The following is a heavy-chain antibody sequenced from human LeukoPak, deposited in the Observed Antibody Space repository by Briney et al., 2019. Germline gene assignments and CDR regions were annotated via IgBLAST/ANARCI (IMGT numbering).Heavy chain of an antibody. V-gene: IGHV3-53*01. Sequence: GGSLRLSCVASEFTFSRYSMNWVRQAPGKGLEWVSVLYSDGNTKYADSVQGRFTISRDNSKNTLYLEMNSLSPDDTAVYYCARGVEPLAANTLAYWGQGTLVTVSS. CDR1: EFTFSRYS. J-gene: IGHJ4*02. CDR2: LYSDGNT. D-gene: IGHD1-14*01. CDR3: ARGVEPLAANTLAY.